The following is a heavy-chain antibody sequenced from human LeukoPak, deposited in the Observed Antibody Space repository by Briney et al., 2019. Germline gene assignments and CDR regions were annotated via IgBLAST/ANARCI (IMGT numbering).Heavy chain of an antibody. D-gene: IGHD3-16*01. J-gene: IGHJ5*02. Sequence: GASVKVSCKASGYTFISYGISWVRQAPGQGLEWMGWISAYNGNTNYAQKLQGRVTTTTDTSTSTAYMELRSLRSDDTAVYYCARDTSGMITFGGETFDPWGQGTLVTVSS. CDR1: GYTFISYG. CDR3: ARDTSGMITFGGETFDP. CDR2: ISAYNGNT. V-gene: IGHV1-18*01.